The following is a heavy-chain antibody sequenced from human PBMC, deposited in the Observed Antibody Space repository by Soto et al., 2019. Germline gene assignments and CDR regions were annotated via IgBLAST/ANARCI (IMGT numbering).Heavy chain of an antibody. J-gene: IGHJ6*02. Sequence: GGSLRLSCAASGSTFSNSEMHWVRQAPGKRLEWLSSISSSGYIFSTDSVRGRFTISRDNAKNSVYLQINSLRAEDTAVYFCARDCSGGSCYPGMDVWGQGTTVTVSS. V-gene: IGHV3-48*03. CDR1: GSTFSNSE. CDR3: ARDCSGGSCYPGMDV. CDR2: ISSSGYI. D-gene: IGHD2-15*01.